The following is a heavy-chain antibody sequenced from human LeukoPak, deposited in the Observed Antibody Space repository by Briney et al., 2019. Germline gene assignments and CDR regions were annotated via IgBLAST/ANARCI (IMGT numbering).Heavy chain of an antibody. CDR2: ISSDGSNK. J-gene: IGHJ4*02. Sequence: PGGSLRLSCAATGFTFSTYGMHWVRQAPGEGLEWVAVISSDGSNKFYADSVKGRFTISRDNSKNTLYLQMNSLRAEDTALYYCAKDGYGSGSYYWFDYWGQGTLVTVSS. CDR1: GFTFSTYG. CDR3: AKDGYGSGSYYWFDY. V-gene: IGHV3-30*18. D-gene: IGHD3-10*01.